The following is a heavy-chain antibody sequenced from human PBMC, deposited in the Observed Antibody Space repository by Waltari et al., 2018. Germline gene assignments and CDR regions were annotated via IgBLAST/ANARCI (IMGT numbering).Heavy chain of an antibody. CDR3: ARDQNVLGIAAAGLFDP. CDR2: IDTSGST. Sequence: QVQLQESGPGLVQPSEPLSPTCSVSGGCISSYYWGWIRHPAGKGLEWIGRIDTSGSTNYNPSLKSRVTMSVDTSKNQFSLKLSSVTAADTAVYYCARDQNVLGIAAAGLFDPWGQGTLVTVSS. D-gene: IGHD6-13*01. J-gene: IGHJ5*02. CDR1: GGCISSYY. V-gene: IGHV4-4*07.